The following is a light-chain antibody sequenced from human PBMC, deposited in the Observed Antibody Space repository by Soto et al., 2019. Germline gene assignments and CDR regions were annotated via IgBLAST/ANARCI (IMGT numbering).Light chain of an antibody. J-gene: IGKJ1*01. CDR2: DTS. CDR1: QSVSSSY. CDR3: QQYGSSPWT. Sequence: IVLAQSPATLSSSAGERATLSCRASQSVSSSYVAWYQHKPGLAPRLLIHDTSSRAIGIPDRFSGSGSGTDFALTISRLDPEDFAVYYCQQYGSSPWTFGQGTKVDIK. V-gene: IGKV3D-20*01.